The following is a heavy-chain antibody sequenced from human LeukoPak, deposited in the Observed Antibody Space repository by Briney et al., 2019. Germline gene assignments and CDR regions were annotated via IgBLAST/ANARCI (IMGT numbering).Heavy chain of an antibody. CDR2: INHSGST. J-gene: IGHJ4*02. Sequence: SETLSLTCAVYGGSFSGYYWSWIRQPPGKGLEWIGEINHSGSTNYNPSLKSRVTISVDTSKNQFSLKLSSMTAADTAVYYCARGIYGDYYPLWGQGTLVTVSS. CDR1: GGSFSGYY. V-gene: IGHV4-34*01. CDR3: ARGIYGDYYPL. D-gene: IGHD4-17*01.